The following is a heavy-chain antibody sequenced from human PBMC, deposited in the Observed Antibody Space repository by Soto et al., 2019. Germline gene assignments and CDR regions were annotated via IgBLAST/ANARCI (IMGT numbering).Heavy chain of an antibody. J-gene: IGHJ6*02. CDR2: ISYDGSNK. D-gene: IGHD2-15*01. CDR3: AKDGDCSGGSCYTGLSYFVDYYYYGMDV. CDR1: GFTFSSYG. Sequence: PGGSLRLSCAASGFTFSSYGMHWVRQAPGKGLEWVAVISYDGSNKYYADSVKGRFTISRDNSKNTLYLQMNSLRAEDTAVYYCAKDGDCSGGSCYTGLSYFVDYYYYGMDVWGQGTTVTVSS. V-gene: IGHV3-30*18.